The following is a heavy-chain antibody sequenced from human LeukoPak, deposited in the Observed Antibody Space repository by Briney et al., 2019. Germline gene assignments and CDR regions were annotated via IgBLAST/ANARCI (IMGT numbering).Heavy chain of an antibody. CDR3: ARIQGSSGYGWHHFDY. D-gene: IGHD6-25*01. CDR1: GGSINSGDNY. Sequence: SQTLSLTCTVSGGSINSGDNYWSWIRQPPGKGLEWIGFIYYRGTTYCNPSLKSRLSLSIDTSRNQFSLHLSSVSAADTAVYYCARIQGSSGYGWHHFDYWGQGILVTVSS. CDR2: IYYRGTT. J-gene: IGHJ4*02. V-gene: IGHV4-30-4*01.